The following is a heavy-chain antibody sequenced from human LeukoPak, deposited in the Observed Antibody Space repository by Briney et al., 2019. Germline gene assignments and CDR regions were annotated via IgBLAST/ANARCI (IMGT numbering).Heavy chain of an antibody. CDR3: ARDHVNYYGSGRYYPPTNAFDI. CDR2: ISIGGTTI. CDR1: GFTFSDYY. Sequence: PGGSLRLSCAASGFTFSDYYMSWIRQAPGKGLEWVSYISIGGTTIYYADSVKGRFTISRDNAKNSLYLQMNSLRAEDPAVYYCARDHVNYYGSGRYYPPTNAFDIWGQGTVVTVSS. D-gene: IGHD3-10*01. V-gene: IGHV3-11*01. J-gene: IGHJ3*02.